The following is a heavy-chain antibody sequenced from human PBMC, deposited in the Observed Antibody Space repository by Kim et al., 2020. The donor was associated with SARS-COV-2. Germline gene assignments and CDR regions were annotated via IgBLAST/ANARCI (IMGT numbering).Heavy chain of an antibody. V-gene: IGHV3-30-3*01. D-gene: IGHD4-17*01. Sequence: GGSLRLSCAASGFTFSNSAMHWVRQAPGKGLEWVAVISYDGSNEDYAESVKGRFTISRDNSKNTLYLQMNSLRAEDTAVYYCARDRALTTVNYYYGLDVWGRGTTVTVSS. CDR3: ARDRALTTVNYYYGLDV. CDR2: ISYDGSNE. CDR1: GFTFSNSA. J-gene: IGHJ6*02.